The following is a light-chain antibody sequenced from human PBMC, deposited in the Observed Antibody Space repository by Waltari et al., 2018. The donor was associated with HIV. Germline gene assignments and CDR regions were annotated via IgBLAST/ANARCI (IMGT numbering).Light chain of an antibody. V-gene: IGKV1-16*02. Sequence: DIQMTQSPSSMSASVGDRVTITCRASQGINQYLAWFQHKSGKAPKSLIYGASSLQAGVPSKFNGSESGTDFTLTINSLQPEDIATYYCQQYSSYPLTFGGGTRWRSN. CDR1: QGINQY. CDR3: QQYSSYPLT. CDR2: GAS. J-gene: IGKJ4*01.